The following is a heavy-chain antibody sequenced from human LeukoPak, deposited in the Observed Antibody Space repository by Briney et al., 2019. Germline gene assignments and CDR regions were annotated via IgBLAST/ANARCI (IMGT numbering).Heavy chain of an antibody. CDR3: ARDNYGDFFDY. CDR1: GFTFSSYE. V-gene: IGHV3-48*03. J-gene: IGHJ4*02. CDR2: ISSGGSTI. Sequence: GGSLRLSCAASGFTFSSYEMNWVRQAPGKGLEWVSYISSGGSTIHYADSVKGRFTISRDNAKNSLYLQMNSLRAEDTAVYYCARDNYGDFFDYWGQGTLVTVSS. D-gene: IGHD4-17*01.